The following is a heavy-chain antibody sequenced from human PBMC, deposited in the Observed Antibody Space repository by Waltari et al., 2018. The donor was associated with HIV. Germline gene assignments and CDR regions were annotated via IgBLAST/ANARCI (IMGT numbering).Heavy chain of an antibody. J-gene: IGHJ6*02. D-gene: IGHD5-18*01. Sequence: EVQLVESGGGLVPPGGSLRLPCAASGFTVSSHYISWVRQAPGKGLEWVSLIYTGGSTYYADSVKGRFTISRDNSKNTLYLQMSSLRAEDTAVYYCASPDTTMVHGHYYFYHMDVWGQGTTVTVSS. CDR3: ASPDTTMVHGHYYFYHMDV. CDR1: GFTVSSHY. V-gene: IGHV3-66*01. CDR2: IYTGGST.